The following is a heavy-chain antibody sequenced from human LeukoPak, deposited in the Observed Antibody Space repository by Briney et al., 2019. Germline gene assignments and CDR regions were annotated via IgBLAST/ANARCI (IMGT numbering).Heavy chain of an antibody. Sequence: GASVKVSCKASGYTFTSYGISWVRQAPGQGLEWMGWISAYNGNTNYAQKLQGRVTMTTDTSTSTAYVELSRLRSDDTAVYYCARSQAYDYAWGSYRYYRGGYFDYWGQGTLVTVSS. CDR2: ISAYNGNT. D-gene: IGHD3-16*02. V-gene: IGHV1-18*01. CDR1: GYTFTSYG. J-gene: IGHJ4*02. CDR3: ARSQAYDYAWGSYRYYRGGYFDY.